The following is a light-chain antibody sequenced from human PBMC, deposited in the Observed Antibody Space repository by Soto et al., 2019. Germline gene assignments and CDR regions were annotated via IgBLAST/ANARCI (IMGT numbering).Light chain of an antibody. Sequence: EIVMTQSPATLSLSPGERATLSCRASQSVSSNLAWYQQRPGQAPRLLIYGASTRATGIPARFSGSGSGTEFTLTINSLQSEDFAVYYCQQYNNWPSLTFGGGTKVEIK. J-gene: IGKJ4*01. CDR2: GAS. CDR1: QSVSSN. V-gene: IGKV3-15*01. CDR3: QQYNNWPSLT.